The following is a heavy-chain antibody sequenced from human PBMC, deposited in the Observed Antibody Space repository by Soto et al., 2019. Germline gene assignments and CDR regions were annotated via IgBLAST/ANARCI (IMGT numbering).Heavy chain of an antibody. CDR3: ARFAPRIAAADYGMDV. CDR1: GYTFTGYY. V-gene: IGHV1-2*04. J-gene: IGHJ6*02. D-gene: IGHD6-13*01. CDR2: INPSSGGT. Sequence: ASVKVSCKASGYTFTGYYMHWVRQAPGQGLEWMGWINPSSGGTNYAQKFQGWVTMTRDTSISTAYMELSRLRSGDTAVYYCARFAPRIAAADYGMDVWGQGTTVTVSS.